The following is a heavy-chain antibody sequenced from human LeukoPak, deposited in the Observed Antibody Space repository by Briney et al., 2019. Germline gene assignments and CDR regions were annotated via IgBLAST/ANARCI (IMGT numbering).Heavy chain of an antibody. D-gene: IGHD3-10*01. Sequence: GGSLRLSCAASGFTFSSYSMNWVRQAPGKGLEWVSSISSSSSYIYYADSVKGRFTISRDNAKNSLYLQMNSLRAEDTAVYYCARVGPGPYGSGSYRDYWGQGTLVTVSS. J-gene: IGHJ4*02. CDR1: GFTFSSYS. V-gene: IGHV3-21*01. CDR3: ARVGPGPYGSGSYRDY. CDR2: ISSSSSYI.